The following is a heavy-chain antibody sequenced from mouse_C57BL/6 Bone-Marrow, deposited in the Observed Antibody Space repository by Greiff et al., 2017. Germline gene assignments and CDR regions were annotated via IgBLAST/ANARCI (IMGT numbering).Heavy chain of an antibody. Sequence: QVQLQQPGAELVRPGTSVKLSCKASGYTFTSYWMHWVKQRTGQGLEWIGVIDPSDSYTNYNQKFKGKATLTVDTSSSTAYMQLSSLTSEDSAVYYCARANYDYDLYYFDYWGQGTTLTVSS. CDR3: ARANYDYDLYYFDY. CDR1: GYTFTSYW. D-gene: IGHD2-4*01. CDR2: IDPSDSYT. V-gene: IGHV1-59*01. J-gene: IGHJ2*01.